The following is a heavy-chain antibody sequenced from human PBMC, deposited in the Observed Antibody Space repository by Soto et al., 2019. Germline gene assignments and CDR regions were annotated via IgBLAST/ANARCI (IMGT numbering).Heavy chain of an antibody. CDR1: GGSFSDKRL. CDR3: ASYVGTGGYGAFDI. J-gene: IGHJ3*02. V-gene: IGHV4-4*02. D-gene: IGHD3-16*01. Sequence: SETLSLTCTLSGGSFSDKRLWTLFRQTPGKGLEWIGETFRKGDTNYNAFLKSRVSISIDKSRNQVSLILTSVTAADTAVYYCASYVGTGGYGAFDIWGQGTVVTVSS. CDR2: TFRKGDT.